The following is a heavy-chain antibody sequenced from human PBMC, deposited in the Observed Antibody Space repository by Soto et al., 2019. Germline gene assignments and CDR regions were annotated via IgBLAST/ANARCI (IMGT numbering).Heavy chain of an antibody. CDR1: GFTFDDYA. J-gene: IGHJ3*02. D-gene: IGHD3-22*01. V-gene: IGHV3-9*01. CDR3: AKDMTATVVNAFDI. CDR2: FSWNSYNI. Sequence: EVQLVESGGGLVQPGRSLRLSCAASGFTFDDYAMHWVRQAPGKGLEWVSGFSWNSYNIGYAESVKGRFTISRDNDKNSVVLKMNSLRAEDTALYYCAKDMTATVVNAFDIWGQGTMVTVSS.